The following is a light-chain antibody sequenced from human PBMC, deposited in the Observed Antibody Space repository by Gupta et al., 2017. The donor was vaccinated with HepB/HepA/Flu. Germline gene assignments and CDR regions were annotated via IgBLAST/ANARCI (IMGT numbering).Light chain of an antibody. V-gene: IGKV1-5*03. Sequence: DNQMTQSPSTLSASVGDRVTITCRASQSISSWLAWYQQKSGKAPKLLIYKASSLESGVPSRFSGSGSGTEFTLTISSLQPDDFATYYCQQYNSYPVTFGQGTKLEIK. CDR3: QQYNSYPVT. J-gene: IGKJ2*01. CDR1: QSISSW. CDR2: KAS.